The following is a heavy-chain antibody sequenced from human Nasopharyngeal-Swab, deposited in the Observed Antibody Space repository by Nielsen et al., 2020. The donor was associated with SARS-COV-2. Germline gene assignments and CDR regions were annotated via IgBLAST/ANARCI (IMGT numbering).Heavy chain of an antibody. D-gene: IGHD6-19*01. CDR3: ARWAGIGDYYYGMDV. CDR1: GYTFTSYG. J-gene: IGHJ6*02. V-gene: IGHV1-18*01. CDR2: ISAYNGNT. Sequence: ASVKVSCKASGYTFTSYGISWVRQAPGQGLEWMGWISAYNGNTNYAQKPQGRVTMTTDTSTSTAYMELRSLRSDDTAAYYCARWAGIGDYYYGMDVWGQGTTVTVSS.